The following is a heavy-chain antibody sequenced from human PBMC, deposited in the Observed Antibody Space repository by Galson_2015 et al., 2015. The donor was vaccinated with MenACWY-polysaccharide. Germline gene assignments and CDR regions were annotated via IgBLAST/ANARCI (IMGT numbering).Heavy chain of an antibody. D-gene: IGHD2-21*01. CDR3: ARERATVIADSNGMDV. CDR2: ISSSSGTV. V-gene: IGHV3-48*01. Sequence: SLRLSCAVSGFTFSSYSMNWVRQAPGKGLEWLSYISSSSGTVYYADSVRGRFTISRDNAQNSLVLQLRSLTVEDTAVYYCARERATVIADSNGMDVWGQGTAVTVSS. CDR1: GFTFSSYS. J-gene: IGHJ6*02.